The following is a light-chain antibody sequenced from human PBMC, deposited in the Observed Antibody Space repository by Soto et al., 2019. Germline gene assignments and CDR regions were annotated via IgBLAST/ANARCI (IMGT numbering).Light chain of an antibody. CDR2: GAF. Sequence: EIVMTQSAATLSVSPGETATLSCRASQSVTYNLAWYQQKPGQGPRRLIYGAFTRATGIPARFSGSGSGTEFTLAISNLQSEDCAVYYCEHYKNWPPRTFGGGTKVEIK. J-gene: IGKJ4*01. CDR1: QSVTYN. V-gene: IGKV3-15*01. CDR3: EHYKNWPPRT.